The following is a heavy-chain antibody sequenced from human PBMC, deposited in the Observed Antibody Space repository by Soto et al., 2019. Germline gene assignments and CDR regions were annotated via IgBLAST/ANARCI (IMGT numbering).Heavy chain of an antibody. J-gene: IGHJ4*02. CDR1: GGSISSGGYS. V-gene: IGHV4-30-2*03. D-gene: IGHD2-8*01. CDR3: ARLDAVSYFDY. Sequence: PSETLSLTCAVSGGSISSGGYSWSWIRQPPGKGLEWIGYIYYSGSTYYNPSLKSRVTISVDPSKNQFSLKLRSVTAADTAVYYCARLDAVSYFDYWGQGTQVTVSS. CDR2: IYYSGST.